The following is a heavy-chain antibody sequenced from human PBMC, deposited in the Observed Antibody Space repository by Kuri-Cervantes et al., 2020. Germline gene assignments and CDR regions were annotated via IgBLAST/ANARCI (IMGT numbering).Heavy chain of an antibody. J-gene: IGHJ6*03. CDR3: ARGGWLLPQRRGHYMDV. D-gene: IGHD3-22*01. CDR1: GGSISSSSYY. V-gene: IGHV4-39*07. Sequence: ESLKISCTVSGGSISSSSYYWGWIRQPPGKGLEWIGSIYYSGSTNYNPSLKSRVTISVDTSKNQFSLKLTSVTAADTAVYYCARGGWLLPQRRGHYMDVWGKGTTVTVSS. CDR2: IYYSGST.